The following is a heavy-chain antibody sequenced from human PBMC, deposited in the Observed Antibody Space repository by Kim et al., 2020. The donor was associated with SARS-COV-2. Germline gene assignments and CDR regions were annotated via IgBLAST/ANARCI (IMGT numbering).Heavy chain of an antibody. CDR2: IYYSGST. J-gene: IGHJ6*02. CDR1: GGSISSYY. CDR3: ARQRGAGLLYYYFGMDV. Sequence: SETLSLTCTVSGGSISSYYWSWIRQPPGKGLEWIGYIYYSGSTNYNPSLKSRVTISVDTSKNQFSLKLSSVTAADTAVYYCARQRGAGLLYYYFGMDVWGQGTTVTVSS. D-gene: IGHD2-21*02. V-gene: IGHV4-59*08.